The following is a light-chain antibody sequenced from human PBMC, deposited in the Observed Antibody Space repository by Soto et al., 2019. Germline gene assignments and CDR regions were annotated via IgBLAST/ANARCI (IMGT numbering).Light chain of an antibody. V-gene: IGKV3-11*01. CDR3: QQRSNWPPVFT. J-gene: IGKJ3*01. CDR1: QSVSSY. CDR2: DAS. Sequence: EIVLTQSPATLSLSPGERATLSCRASQSVSSYLAWYQQKPGQAPRLLIYDASNRATGIPARFSGSGSGTDFTLTISSLEPEDFAVYYCQQRSNWPPVFTCGPGTKVDI.